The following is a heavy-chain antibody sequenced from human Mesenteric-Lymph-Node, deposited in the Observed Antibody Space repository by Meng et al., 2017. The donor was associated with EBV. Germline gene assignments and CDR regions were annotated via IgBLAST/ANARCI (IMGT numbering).Heavy chain of an antibody. V-gene: IGHV2-5*02. CDR2: IYWDNDR. D-gene: IGHD6-19*01. J-gene: IGHJ4*02. Sequence: QHTLKESGPTLVKPQPPLTLTCTFSGFSFSTSTVGVGWIRQPPGRALEWPAVIYWDNDRRYNTSLRSRVTITKDTSKNQVVLTMTNMDPVDTATYYCAHRRRHDYRSGWYYDYWGQGTLVTVSS. CDR1: GFSFSTSTVG. CDR3: AHRRRHDYRSGWYYDY.